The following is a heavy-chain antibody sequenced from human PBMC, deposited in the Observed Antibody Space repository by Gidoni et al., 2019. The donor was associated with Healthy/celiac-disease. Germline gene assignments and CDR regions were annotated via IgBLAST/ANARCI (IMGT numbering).Heavy chain of an antibody. CDR1: GFTFSSYA. J-gene: IGHJ6*03. D-gene: IGHD4-17*01. CDR2: ISGSGGST. CDR3: AKTPRLRMGYYYYYMDV. Sequence: EVQLLESGGGLVQPGGSLRLSCAASGFTFSSYAMSWVRQAPGKGLEWVSAISGSGGSTYYADSVKGRFTISRDNSKNTLYLQMNSLRAEDTAVYYCAKTPRLRMGYYYYYMDVWGKGTTVTVSS. V-gene: IGHV3-23*01.